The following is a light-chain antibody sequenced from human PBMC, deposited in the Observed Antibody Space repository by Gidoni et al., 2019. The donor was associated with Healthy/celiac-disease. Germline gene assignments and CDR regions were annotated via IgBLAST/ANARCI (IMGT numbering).Light chain of an antibody. CDR3: QQSYSTPGT. V-gene: IGKV1-39*01. CDR2: AAS. CDR1: QLISSY. J-gene: IGKJ1*01. Sequence: DIQMTQSPSSLSASVGDRVTITCRASQLISSYLNWYQQKPGKAPKLLIYAASSLQSGVPSRFSGSGSGTDFTLTISSLQPEDVATYYCQQSYSTPGTFGQGTKVEIK.